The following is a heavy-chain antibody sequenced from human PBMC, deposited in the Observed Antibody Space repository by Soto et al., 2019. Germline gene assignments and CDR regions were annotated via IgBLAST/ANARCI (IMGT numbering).Heavy chain of an antibody. Sequence: GGSLRLSCAASGFTFSSYAMHWVRQAPGKGLEWVAVISYDGSNKYYADSVKGRFTISRDNSKNTLYLQMNSLRAEDTAVYYCARAIYSSWVYFDYWGQGTLVTVSS. D-gene: IGHD6-6*01. J-gene: IGHJ4*02. V-gene: IGHV3-30-3*01. CDR1: GFTFSSYA. CDR3: ARAIYSSWVYFDY. CDR2: ISYDGSNK.